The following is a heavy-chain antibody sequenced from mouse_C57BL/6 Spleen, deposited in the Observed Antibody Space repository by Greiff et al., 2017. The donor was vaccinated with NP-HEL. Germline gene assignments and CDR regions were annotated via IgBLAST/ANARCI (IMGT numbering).Heavy chain of an antibody. CDR2: IRSKSSNSAT. Sequence: EVKLVESGGGLVQPKGSLKLSCAASGFNFNTYAMHWVRQAPGQGLEWVARIRSKSSNSATYYAVSVKARFTISRDDSQSMLYLQMNNLKTDDTAMDYCGRPETAQAPWCADWGQVTLVTVSA. J-gene: IGHJ3*01. CDR3: GRPETAQAPWCAD. D-gene: IGHD3-2*02. V-gene: IGHV10-3*01. CDR1: GFNFNTYA.